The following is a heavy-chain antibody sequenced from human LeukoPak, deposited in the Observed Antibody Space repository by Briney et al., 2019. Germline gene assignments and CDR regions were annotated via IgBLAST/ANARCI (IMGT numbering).Heavy chain of an antibody. V-gene: IGHV3-11*04. CDR3: ARVGLRFLEWLLPGHFDY. J-gene: IGHJ4*02. D-gene: IGHD3-3*01. CDR1: GFTFSDYY. Sequence: GGSLSLSCAASGFTFSDYYMSWIRQAPGKGLGWASYISSSGSTIYYADSVKGRFTISRDNAKNSLYLQMNSLRAEDTAVYYCARVGLRFLEWLLPGHFDYWGQGTLVTVSS. CDR2: ISSSGSTI.